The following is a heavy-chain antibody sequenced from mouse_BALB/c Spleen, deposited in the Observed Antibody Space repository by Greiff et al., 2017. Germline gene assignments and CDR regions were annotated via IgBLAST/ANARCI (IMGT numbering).Heavy chain of an antibody. CDR1: GDSITSGY. CDR3: ARGGLDGYPFAY. Sequence: VQLQQSGPSLVKPSQTLSLTCSVTGDSITSGYWNWIRKFPGNKLEYMGHISYSGSTYYNPSLKSRISITRDTSKNQYYLQLNSVTTEDTATYYCARGGLDGYPFAYWGQGTLVTVSA. J-gene: IGHJ3*01. V-gene: IGHV3-8*02. CDR2: ISYSGST. D-gene: IGHD2-3*01.